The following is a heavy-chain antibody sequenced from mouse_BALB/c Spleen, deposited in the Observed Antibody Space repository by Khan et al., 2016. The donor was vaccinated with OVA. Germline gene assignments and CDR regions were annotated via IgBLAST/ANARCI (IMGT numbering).Heavy chain of an antibody. CDR2: IRLKSDNYAT. CDR3: TQRGRSY. CDR1: GFTFSSDW. Sequence: EVQLQESGGGLVQPGGSMKLSCVASGFTFSSDWMSWVRQSPEKGLEWVAEIRLKSDNYATPYAVSVKGKFTISRDDSKSRLYLQMTSLRAEDTGIYYCTQRGRSYWGQGTLVTVSA. J-gene: IGHJ3*01. V-gene: IGHV6-6*02. D-gene: IGHD4-1*02.